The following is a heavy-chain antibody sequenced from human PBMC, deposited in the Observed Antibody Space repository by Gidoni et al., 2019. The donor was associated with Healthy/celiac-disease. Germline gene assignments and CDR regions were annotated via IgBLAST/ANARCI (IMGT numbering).Heavy chain of an antibody. CDR3: AKDQHPKVLGAFDI. V-gene: IGHV3-23*01. Sequence: EVQLLESGGGLVQPGGSLRLSCAASGFPFSSYDMVWVSPAPGKGLEWVSSISGSGCSTYYADSVKGRFTISRDNSKNTLYLQMNSLRAEDTAVYYCAKDQHPKVLGAFDIWGQGTMVTVSS. CDR1: GFPFSSYD. J-gene: IGHJ3*02. CDR2: ISGSGCST. D-gene: IGHD2-8*01.